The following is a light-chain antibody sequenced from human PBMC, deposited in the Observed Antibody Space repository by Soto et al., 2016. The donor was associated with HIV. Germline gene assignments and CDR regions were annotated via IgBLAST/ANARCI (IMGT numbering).Light chain of an antibody. CDR3: QVWFSDSDHLGV. J-gene: IGLJ1*01. V-gene: IGLV3-21*02. Sequence: SYELTQPPSVSVAPGQTATITCGGNKIDSKSVHWYKQKSGQAPILVVYDDTDRPSGIPERFSGSNSGNTATVTISRVEAGDEADYYCQVWFSDSDHLGVFGTGTKVTVL. CDR1: KIDSKS. CDR2: DDT.